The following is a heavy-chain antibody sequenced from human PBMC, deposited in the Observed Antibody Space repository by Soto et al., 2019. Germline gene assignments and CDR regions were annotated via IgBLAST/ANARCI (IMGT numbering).Heavy chain of an antibody. CDR2: LNGDASTA. D-gene: IGHD6-19*01. Sequence: GGSLRLSCSASGFTFSTYWMEWVRQAPGRGLLWVSSLNGDASTANYADSVKGRFTISRDNAKNTLYLQMNSLRAEDTAMYYCAVMSSRSDVLDVWGQGTMVTVSS. CDR1: GFTFSTYW. CDR3: AVMSSRSDVLDV. J-gene: IGHJ3*01. V-gene: IGHV3-74*01.